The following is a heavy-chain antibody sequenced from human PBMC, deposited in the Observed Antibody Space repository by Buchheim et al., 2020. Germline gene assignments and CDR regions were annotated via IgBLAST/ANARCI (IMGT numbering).Heavy chain of an antibody. CDR3: VMGDYEFAN. CDR1: GVSIYSSY. CDR2: IYYGGCT. J-gene: IGHJ4*02. V-gene: IGHV4-59*01. D-gene: IGHD3-16*01. Sequence: QVQLQESGPGLVKPSETLSLTCTVSGVSIYSSYWTWIRQPLGKGLEWIGNIYYGGCTNYNPSLKGLVTMSIDTPKKQFSLRMTSVTAADTAVYYCVMGDYEFANWGQGT.